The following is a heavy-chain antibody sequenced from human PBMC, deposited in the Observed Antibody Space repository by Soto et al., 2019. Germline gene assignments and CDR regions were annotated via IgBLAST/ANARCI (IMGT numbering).Heavy chain of an antibody. Sequence: GGSLRLSCAASGFTFSSYSMNWVRQAPGKGLEWVSYISSSSSTIYYADSVKGRFTISRDNAKNSLYLQMNSLRAEDTAVYYCARWVRYYYYYMDVWGKGTTVTVSS. V-gene: IGHV3-48*01. CDR2: ISSSSSTI. CDR1: GFTFSSYS. CDR3: ARWVRYYYYYMDV. D-gene: IGHD1-1*01. J-gene: IGHJ6*03.